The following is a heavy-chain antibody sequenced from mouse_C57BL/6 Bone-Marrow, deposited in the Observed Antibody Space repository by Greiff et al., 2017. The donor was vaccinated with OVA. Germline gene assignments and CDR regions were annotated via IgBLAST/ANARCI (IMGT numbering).Heavy chain of an antibody. V-gene: IGHV1-72*01. CDR2: IDPNSGGT. D-gene: IGHD3-2*02. CDR1: GYTFTSYW. J-gene: IGHJ4*01. CDR3: AKGGQLRLPEAMDY. Sequence: QVQLQQPGAELVKPGASVKLSCKASGYTFTSYWMHWVKQRPGRGLEWIGRIDPNSGGTKYNEKFKSKATLTVDKPSSTAYMQLSSLTSEDSADYYGAKGGQLRLPEAMDYWGQGTSVTVSS.